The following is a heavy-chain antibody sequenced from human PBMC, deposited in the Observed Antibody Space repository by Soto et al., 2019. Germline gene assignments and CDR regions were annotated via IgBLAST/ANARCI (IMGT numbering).Heavy chain of an antibody. V-gene: IGHV3-23*01. Sequence: GGSLRLSCAASGFTFSSYAMSWVRQAPGKGLEWVSAISGSGGSTYYADSVKGRFTISRDNSKNTLYLQMNSLRAEDTAVYYCAKDFDSSGLYYFDYWGQGTLVTAPQ. CDR3: AKDFDSSGLYYFDY. CDR1: GFTFSSYA. CDR2: ISGSGGST. D-gene: IGHD6-19*01. J-gene: IGHJ4*02.